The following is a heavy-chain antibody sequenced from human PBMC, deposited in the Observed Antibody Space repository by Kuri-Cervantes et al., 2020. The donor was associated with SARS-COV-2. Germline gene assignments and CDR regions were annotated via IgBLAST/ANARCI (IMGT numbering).Heavy chain of an antibody. CDR1: GGTFSSYA. V-gene: IGHV1-69*13. Sequence: SVKVSCKASGGTFSSYAISWVRQAPGQGLEWMGGIIPIFGTANYAQKFQGRVTITADESTSKAYMELSSLRSEDTAVYYCARDRGPQGYYYDSSGYSQNAFDIWGQGTMVTVSS. J-gene: IGHJ3*02. D-gene: IGHD3-22*01. CDR3: ARDRGPQGYYYDSSGYSQNAFDI. CDR2: IIPIFGTA.